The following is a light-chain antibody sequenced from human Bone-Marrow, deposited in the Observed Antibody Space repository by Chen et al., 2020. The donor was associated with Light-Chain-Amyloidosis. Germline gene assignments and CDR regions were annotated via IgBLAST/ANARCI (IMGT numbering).Light chain of an antibody. CDR1: DLPTKY. Sequence: SYELTQPPSVAVYPGQTARITCSGDDLPTKYAYWYQQKPGQAPGLVIHSDTERPSGISERFSGSSSGTTATLTISGVQAEDEADYHCQSADSSGTYEVIFGGGTKLTVL. CDR2: SDT. CDR3: QSADSSGTYEVI. V-gene: IGLV3-25*03. J-gene: IGLJ2*01.